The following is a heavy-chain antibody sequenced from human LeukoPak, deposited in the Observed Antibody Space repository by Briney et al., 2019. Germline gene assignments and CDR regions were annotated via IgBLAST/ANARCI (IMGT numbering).Heavy chain of an antibody. D-gene: IGHD6-6*01. CDR1: GGSISSGGYY. CDR3: ARTSIAARRANAFDI. CDR2: IYYSGST. V-gene: IGHV4-31*03. Sequence: SETLSLTCTVPGGSISSGGYYWSWIRQHPGKGLEWIGYIYYSGSTYYNPSLKSRVTISVDTSKNQFSLKLSSVTAADTAVYYCARTSIAARRANAFDIWGQGTMVTVSS. J-gene: IGHJ3*02.